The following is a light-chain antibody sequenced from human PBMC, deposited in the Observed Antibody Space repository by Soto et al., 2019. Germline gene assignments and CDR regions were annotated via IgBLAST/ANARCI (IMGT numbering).Light chain of an antibody. CDR3: QQYNNWCALT. CDR2: GAS. V-gene: IGKV3-15*01. J-gene: IGKJ5*01. Sequence: IMFTQYPTTLSLSPRERVTRSCRSNQSVWNALAWYEQNPGQSPRLLIYGASIRATGITGRFSGRGSRTEVTLTISSLQSEDLAVYYCQQYNNWCALTFGQGTRLGI. CDR1: QSVWNA.